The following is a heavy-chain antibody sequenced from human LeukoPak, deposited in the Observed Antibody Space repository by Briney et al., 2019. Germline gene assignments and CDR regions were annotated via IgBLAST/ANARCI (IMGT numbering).Heavy chain of an antibody. CDR2: IYYSGST. CDR1: GGSIGSYY. Sequence: PSETLSLTCTVSGGSIGSYYWSWIRQPPGKGLEWIGYIYYSGSTNYNPSLKSRVTISVDTSKNQFSLKLSSVTAADTAVYYCARGSVAAPELFDYWGQGTLVTVSS. CDR3: ARGSVAAPELFDY. D-gene: IGHD6-19*01. V-gene: IGHV4-59*01. J-gene: IGHJ4*02.